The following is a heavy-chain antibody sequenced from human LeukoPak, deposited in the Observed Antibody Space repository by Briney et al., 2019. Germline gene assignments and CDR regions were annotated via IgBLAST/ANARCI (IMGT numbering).Heavy chain of an antibody. CDR1: GGSISSSNW. V-gene: IGHV3-74*01. Sequence: ETLSLTCAVSGGSISSSNWWSWVRQAPGKGLVWVSRINSDGSTTSYADSVKGRFTISRSNAKNTLYLQMNSLRAEDTAVYYCAKERGLAFFDYWGQGSLVTVSS. D-gene: IGHD3-10*01. CDR3: AKERGLAFFDY. J-gene: IGHJ4*02. CDR2: INSDGSTT.